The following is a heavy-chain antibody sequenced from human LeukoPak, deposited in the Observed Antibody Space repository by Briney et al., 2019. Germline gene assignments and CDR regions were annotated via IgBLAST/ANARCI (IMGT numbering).Heavy chain of an antibody. CDR2: IYTSGST. V-gene: IGHV4-61*02. CDR1: GGSISSGSYD. J-gene: IGHJ4*02. Sequence: SQTLSLTCTVSGGSISSGSYDWSWIRQAAGKGLEWIRRIYTSGSTNYNPSLKSRVTISVDTSKNQFSLKLSSVTAADTAVYYCARGVGYWGQGTLVTVSS. CDR3: ARGVGY.